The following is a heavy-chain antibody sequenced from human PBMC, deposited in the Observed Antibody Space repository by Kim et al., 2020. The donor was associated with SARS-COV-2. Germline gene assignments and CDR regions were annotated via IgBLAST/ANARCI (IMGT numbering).Heavy chain of an antibody. CDR1: RFTFSNYW. Sequence: GALRLSCAASRFTFSNYWMTWVRQAPGKGLEWVASIKKDGSEKHYVDSVRGRFTISRDNAKNSLFLQMKSLRAEDTAVYYCARIQLLWFGEEAAMDVWGQGTTVTVSS. CDR3: ARIQLLWFGEEAAMDV. V-gene: IGHV3-7*03. D-gene: IGHD3-10*01. J-gene: IGHJ6*02. CDR2: IKKDGSEK.